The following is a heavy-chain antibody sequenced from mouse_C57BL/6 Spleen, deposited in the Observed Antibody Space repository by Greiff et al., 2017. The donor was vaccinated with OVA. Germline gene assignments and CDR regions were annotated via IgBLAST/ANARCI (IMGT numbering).Heavy chain of an antibody. CDR3: ARSYDYDEDYFDY. CDR2: ISSGSSTI. Sequence: EVQRVESGGGLVKPGGSLKLSCAASGFTFSDYGMHWVRQAPEKGLEWVAYISSGSSTIYYADTVKGRFTISRDNAKNTLFLQMTSLRSEDTAMYYCARSYDYDEDYFDYWGQGTTLTVSS. V-gene: IGHV5-17*01. J-gene: IGHJ2*01. CDR1: GFTFSDYG. D-gene: IGHD2-4*01.